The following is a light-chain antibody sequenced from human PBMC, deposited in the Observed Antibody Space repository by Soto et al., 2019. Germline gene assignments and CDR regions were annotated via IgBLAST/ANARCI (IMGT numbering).Light chain of an antibody. J-gene: IGKJ4*01. Sequence: EIVLTQSPDTLSLSPGERATLSCRASQRVSSGFLAWYQQKPGQAPRLLIYRASTRATGIPDRFTGSGSGTYFTLPISRLEPEDFAVYYCQQYESSPLTFGGVTKVEIK. V-gene: IGKV3-20*01. CDR2: RAS. CDR1: QRVSSGF. CDR3: QQYESSPLT.